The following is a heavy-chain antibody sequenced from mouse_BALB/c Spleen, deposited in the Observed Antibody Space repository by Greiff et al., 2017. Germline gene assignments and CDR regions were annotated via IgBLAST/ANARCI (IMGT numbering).Heavy chain of an antibody. CDR2: ISNLAYSI. J-gene: IGHJ4*01. D-gene: IGHD1-2*01. V-gene: IGHV5-15*02. Sequence: EVQVVESGGGLVQPGGSRKLSCAASGFTFSDYGMAWVRQAPGKGPEWVAFISNLAYSIYYADTVTGRFTISRENAKNTLYLEMSSLRSEDTAMYYCARSPSTTAFYAMDYWGQGTSVTVSS. CDR1: GFTFSDYG. CDR3: ARSPSTTAFYAMDY.